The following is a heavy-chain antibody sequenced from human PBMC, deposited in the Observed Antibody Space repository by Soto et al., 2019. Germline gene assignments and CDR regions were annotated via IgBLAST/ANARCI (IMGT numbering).Heavy chain of an antibody. D-gene: IGHD6-6*01. CDR2: INGDGSTT. V-gene: IGHV3-74*01. CDR3: ARDPRKCGSLAT. CDR1: GFTFSDYW. J-gene: IGHJ5*02. Sequence: EVQVVESGGGLVQPGGSLRLSCAASGFTFSDYWMYWVLQAPGQGLIWVSRINGDGSTTIYADSVKGRFTVSRENAKNTLYLRMNSLRAEDTAVYYCARDPRKCGSLATWGQGTLVTVSS.